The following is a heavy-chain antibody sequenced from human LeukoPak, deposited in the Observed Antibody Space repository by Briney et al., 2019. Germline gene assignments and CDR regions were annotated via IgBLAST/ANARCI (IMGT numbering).Heavy chain of an antibody. J-gene: IGHJ4*02. CDR2: ISGSGVST. D-gene: IGHD3-10*01. CDR3: AKDFIRGSIGYFDY. V-gene: IGHV3-23*01. Sequence: PGGSLRLSCAASGFTFSSYAMNWVRKAPGKGLKWVSGISGSGVSTYFADSVKGRFTISRDNSKNTLYLQMNSLRAEDTAVYYCAKDFIRGSIGYFDYWGQGTLVTVSS. CDR1: GFTFSSYA.